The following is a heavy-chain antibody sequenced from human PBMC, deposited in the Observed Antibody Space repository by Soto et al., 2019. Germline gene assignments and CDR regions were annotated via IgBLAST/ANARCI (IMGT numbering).Heavy chain of an antibody. D-gene: IGHD2-21*02. CDR2: VNPSGGHT. CDR1: GDTFTDYY. J-gene: IGHJ4*02. CDR3: ARVGHVVVVTAALDY. V-gene: IGHV1-46*01. Sequence: QVQLMQSGAEVKKPGASVKVSCKASGDTFTDYYIHWVRQAPGQGLEWMGTVNPSGGHTTYAQHFVGRVTMTRDTSTSTLYMELTSLTSEDTAVYYCARVGHVVVVTAALDYWGQGTLVTVSS.